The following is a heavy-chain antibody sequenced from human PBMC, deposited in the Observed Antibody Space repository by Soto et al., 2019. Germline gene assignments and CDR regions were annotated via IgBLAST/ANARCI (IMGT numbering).Heavy chain of an antibody. J-gene: IGHJ4*02. D-gene: IGHD3-10*01. CDR1: GFTFSNYG. Sequence: QVQLVESGGGVVQPGRSLRLSCAASGFTFSNYGMHWVRQAPGKGLEWVAVIWYDGNNEYYADSVKGRFTISRDNSNNTLYLQMNSVRADDTAVYYCASALETGDYWGQGTLVTVSP. CDR3: ASALETGDY. V-gene: IGHV3-33*01. CDR2: IWYDGNNE.